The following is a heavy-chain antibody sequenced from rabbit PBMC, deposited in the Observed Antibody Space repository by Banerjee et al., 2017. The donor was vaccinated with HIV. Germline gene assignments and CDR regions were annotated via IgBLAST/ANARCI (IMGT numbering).Heavy chain of an antibody. CDR3: ARDESDSRDGWNL. CDR2: IDAGSSGTT. CDR1: GFSFSNKYV. J-gene: IGHJ4*01. D-gene: IGHD4-1*01. Sequence: QEQLVESGGGLVKPEGSLTLTCTASGFSFSNKYVMCWVRQAPGKGLEWIACIDAGSSGTTYYASWAKGRFTISKTSSTTVTLQMTSLTAADTATYFCARDESDSRDGWNLWGQGTLVTVS. V-gene: IGHV1S45*01.